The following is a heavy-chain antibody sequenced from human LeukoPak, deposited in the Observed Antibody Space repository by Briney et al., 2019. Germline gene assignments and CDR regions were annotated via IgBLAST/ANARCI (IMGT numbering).Heavy chain of an antibody. D-gene: IGHD6-19*01. Sequence: GGSLRLSCAASGFTFSSYSMNWVRQAPGKGLEWVSSISSSSSYIYYADSVKGRFTISRDNAKNSLYLHMNSLRAEDTAVYYCAKDSSGWNFDYWGQGTLVTVSS. V-gene: IGHV3-21*01. CDR2: ISSSSSYI. J-gene: IGHJ4*02. CDR3: AKDSSGWNFDY. CDR1: GFTFSSYS.